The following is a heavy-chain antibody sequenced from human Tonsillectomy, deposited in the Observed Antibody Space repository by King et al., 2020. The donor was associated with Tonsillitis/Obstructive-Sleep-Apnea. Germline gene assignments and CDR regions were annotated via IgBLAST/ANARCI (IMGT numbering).Heavy chain of an antibody. D-gene: IGHD2-2*01. Sequence: VQLVESGGGLIQPGGSLRLSCAASGFTVSSNYMSWVRQAPGKGLEWVSVIYSGGSTYYADSVKGRFTISRDNSKNTLYLQMNSLRAEDTAVYYCARVGSTRRCSSTSCRPNWFDPWGQGTLVTVSS. V-gene: IGHV3-53*01. J-gene: IGHJ5*02. CDR1: GFTVSSNY. CDR3: ARVGSTRRCSSTSCRPNWFDP. CDR2: IYSGGST.